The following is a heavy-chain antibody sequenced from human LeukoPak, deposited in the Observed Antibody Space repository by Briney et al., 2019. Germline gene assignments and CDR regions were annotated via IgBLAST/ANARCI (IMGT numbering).Heavy chain of an antibody. V-gene: IGHV3-23*01. CDR3: AKDREIYSGSYYYFDY. J-gene: IGHJ4*02. Sequence: PGGSLRLSCAASGFTFSTHAMNWVRQAPGKGLEWVSATSATGDTTSYAGSVKGRFIISRDNSKNTLYLQMSSLRAEDTTVYYCAKDREIYSGSYYYFDYWGQGTLVTVSS. D-gene: IGHD1-26*01. CDR1: GFTFSTHA. CDR2: TSATGDTT.